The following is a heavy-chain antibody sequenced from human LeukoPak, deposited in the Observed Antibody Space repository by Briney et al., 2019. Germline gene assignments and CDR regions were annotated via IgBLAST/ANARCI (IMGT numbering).Heavy chain of an antibody. CDR2: IISSSNTI. CDR3: ARAVGHGSGSPRMDV. J-gene: IGHJ6*04. V-gene: IGHV3-48*01. Sequence: GGSLRLSCAVSGFTFSTHSMNWVRQAPGKGLEWVSYIISSSNTIYYADSVKGRFTISRDNAKNSLYLQMNSLRAEDTAVFYCARAVGHGSGSPRMDVWGKGTTVTVSS. CDR1: GFTFSTHS. D-gene: IGHD3-10*01.